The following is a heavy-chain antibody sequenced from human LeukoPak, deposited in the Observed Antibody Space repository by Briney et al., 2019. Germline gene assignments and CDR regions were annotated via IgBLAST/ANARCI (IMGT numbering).Heavy chain of an antibody. D-gene: IGHD3-10*01. V-gene: IGHV4-59*08. CDR3: ARYGSGSYSDDHFQH. J-gene: IGHJ1*01. CDR2: IYYSGST. CDR1: GGSISTYY. Sequence: SETLSLTCTGSGGSISTYYWSWVRQPPGKGLEWIGYIYYSGSTKYNPSLKSRVTISVDTSKNQFSLKLTSVTAADTAVYYCARYGSGSYSDDHFQHWGQGTLVTVSS.